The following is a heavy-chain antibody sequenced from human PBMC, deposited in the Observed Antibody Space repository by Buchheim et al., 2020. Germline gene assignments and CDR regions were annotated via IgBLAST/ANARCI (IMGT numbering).Heavy chain of an antibody. D-gene: IGHD4-17*01. CDR2: FSGSSGTT. V-gene: IGHV3-23*01. J-gene: IGHJ6*01. CDR3: AKETVTAGAGYYGMDV. Sequence: EVQLLESGGGLIQPGGSLRLSCAASGFPFSSYAMSWVRQAPGKGLEWVSSFSGSSGTTYYADSVKGRFTISRGNSKNKLYLQMNSLRAGDTAVYYCAKETVTAGAGYYGMDVWDQGTT. CDR1: GFPFSSYA.